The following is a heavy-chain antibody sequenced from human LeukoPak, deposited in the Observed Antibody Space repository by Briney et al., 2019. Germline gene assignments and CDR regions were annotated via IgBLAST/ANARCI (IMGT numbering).Heavy chain of an antibody. CDR2: IRADGGRT. V-gene: IGHV3-43*02. CDR1: GFTFGDYA. J-gene: IGHJ6*02. D-gene: IGHD2/OR15-2a*01. CDR3: ATWAFYHGLDV. Sequence: GGSLRLSCAASGFTFGDYAMHWVRHAPGKGLEWVSLIRADGGRTYYADSVNGGGTISRDNSKNSLYLQMNSLRTDDTALYYCATWAFYHGLDVWGQGATVTASS.